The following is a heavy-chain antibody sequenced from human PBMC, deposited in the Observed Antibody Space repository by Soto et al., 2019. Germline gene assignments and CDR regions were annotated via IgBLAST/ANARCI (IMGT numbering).Heavy chain of an antibody. CDR2: IIPIFGTA. V-gene: IGHV1-69*13. D-gene: IGHD3-16*02. J-gene: IGHJ6*02. CDR3: ARDHRGRDGMDV. CDR1: GGTFSSYA. Sequence: SVKVSCKACGGTFSSYAISWVRQAPGQGLEWMGGIIPIFGTANYAQKFQGRVTITADESTSTAYMELSSLRSEDTAVYYCARDHRGRDGMDVWGQGTTVTVSS.